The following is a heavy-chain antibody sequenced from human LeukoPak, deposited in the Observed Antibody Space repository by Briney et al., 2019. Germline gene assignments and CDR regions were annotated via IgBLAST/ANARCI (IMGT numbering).Heavy chain of an antibody. CDR1: GGTFSSYA. D-gene: IGHD4-17*01. CDR3: ARWEPYDYGDYRGYWYFDL. CDR2: IIPIFGTA. J-gene: IGHJ2*01. Sequence: ASVKVSCKASGGTFSSYAISWVRQAPGQGLEWMGGIIPIFGTANYAQKIQGRVTITADESTSTAYMELSSLRSEDTAVYYCARWEPYDYGDYRGYWYFDLWGRGTLVTVSS. V-gene: IGHV1-69*13.